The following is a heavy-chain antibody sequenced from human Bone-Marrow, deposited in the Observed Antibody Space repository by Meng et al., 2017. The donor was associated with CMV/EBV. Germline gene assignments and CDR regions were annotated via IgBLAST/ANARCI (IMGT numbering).Heavy chain of an antibody. V-gene: IGHV5-51*01. CDR2: IYPDDSDI. CDR3: ARRRGPKGGTYYYYAMDV. J-gene: IGHJ6*02. D-gene: IGHD1-26*01. CDR1: GYTFTNYW. Sequence: GESLKISCKGSGYTFTNYWIAWVRQMPGKGLEWMGIIYPDDSDIKYSPSFQGQVTISADRSTTTAYLQWRSLKASDTAMYYCARRRGPKGGTYYYYAMDVWGQGPTVTFSS.